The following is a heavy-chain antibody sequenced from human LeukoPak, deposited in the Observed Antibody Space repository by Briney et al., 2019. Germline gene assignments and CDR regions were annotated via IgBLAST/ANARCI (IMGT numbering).Heavy chain of an antibody. J-gene: IGHJ6*02. V-gene: IGHV4-39*01. CDR1: GGSISSSSYY. CDR2: IYYSGST. Sequence: SETLSLTCTVSGGSISSSSYYWGWIRQPPGKGLEWIGSIYYSGSTYYNPSLKSRVTISVDTSKNQFSLKLSSVTAADTAVYYCARLALYQLGKIYYYDMDVWGQGTTVTVSS. CDR3: ARLALYQLGKIYYYDMDV. D-gene: IGHD2-2*01.